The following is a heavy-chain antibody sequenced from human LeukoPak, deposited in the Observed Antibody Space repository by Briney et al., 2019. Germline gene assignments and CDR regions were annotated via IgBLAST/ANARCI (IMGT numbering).Heavy chain of an antibody. D-gene: IGHD4-11*01. V-gene: IGHV3-21*01. CDR2: ISSSSYI. CDR3: ARDDYSNPPLGY. CDR1: GFTFSSYS. Sequence: AGNLRLNCAASGFTFSSYSMNRLPHAPGKGLKWVSSISSSSYIYYADSVKGRFTISRDNAKNSLYLQMNSLRAEDRAVYYCARDDYSNPPLGYWGQGTLVTVSS. J-gene: IGHJ4*02.